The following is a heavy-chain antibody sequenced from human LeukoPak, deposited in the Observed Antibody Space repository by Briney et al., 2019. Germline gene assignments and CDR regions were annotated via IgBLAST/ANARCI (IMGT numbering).Heavy chain of an antibody. CDR1: GFTFSSYA. CDR2: ISYDGSNK. Sequence: PGGSLRLSCAASGFTFSSYAMHWVRQAPGKGLEWVAVISYDGSNKYYADSVKGRFTISRDNSKNTLYLQMNSLRAEDTAVYYCARDNEYQLLWFFDYWGQGTLVTVSS. V-gene: IGHV3-30*04. D-gene: IGHD2-2*01. J-gene: IGHJ4*02. CDR3: ARDNEYQLLWFFDY.